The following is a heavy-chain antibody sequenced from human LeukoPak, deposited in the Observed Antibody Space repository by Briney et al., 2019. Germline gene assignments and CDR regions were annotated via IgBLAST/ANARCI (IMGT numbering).Heavy chain of an antibody. V-gene: IGHV3-48*04. Sequence: GGSLRLSCAASGFTFSSYNMNWVRQAPGKGLEWVSYISSSVNSSKYYADAVKGRFTISRDNAKNSLYLQMNSLRAEDTAVYYCARVDYSSGWYSYFGYWGQGTLVTVSS. J-gene: IGHJ4*02. CDR3: ARVDYSSGWYSYFGY. CDR2: ISSSVNSSK. D-gene: IGHD6-13*01. CDR1: GFTFSSYN.